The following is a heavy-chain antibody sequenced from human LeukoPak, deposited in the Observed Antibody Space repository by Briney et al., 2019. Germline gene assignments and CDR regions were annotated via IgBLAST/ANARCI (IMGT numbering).Heavy chain of an antibody. CDR3: TRTNYGDYNWFDP. V-gene: IGHV4-61*01. Sequence: SETLSLTCTVSGGAVSSGSYYWSWIRQPPGQGLEWIGYIHYSGSTKYNPSLKSRVTMSVDTSKNQFSLKVTSVTAADTAIYYCTRTNYGDYNWFDPWGQGTLVTVSS. CDR1: GGAVSSGSYY. J-gene: IGHJ5*02. D-gene: IGHD4-17*01. CDR2: IHYSGST.